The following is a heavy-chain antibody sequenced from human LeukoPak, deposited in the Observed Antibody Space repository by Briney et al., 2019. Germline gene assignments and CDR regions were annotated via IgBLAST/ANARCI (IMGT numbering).Heavy chain of an antibody. V-gene: IGHV3-21*01. CDR3: ARIRGYSYEFDY. J-gene: IGHJ4*02. CDR2: ISSSSSYI. D-gene: IGHD5-18*01. Sequence: GGSLRLTCAASGFTFSSYSMNWVRQAPGKGLEWVSYISSSSSYIYYADSVKGRFTISRDNAKNSLYLQMNSLRAEDTAVYYCARIRGYSYEFDYWGQGTLVTVSS. CDR1: GFTFSSYS.